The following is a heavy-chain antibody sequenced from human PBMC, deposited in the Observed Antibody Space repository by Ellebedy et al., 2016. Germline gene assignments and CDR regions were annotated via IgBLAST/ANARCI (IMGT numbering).Heavy chain of an antibody. CDR3: ARHRGKPYYDILTGYYSDY. V-gene: IGHV5-51*01. J-gene: IGHJ4*02. CDR2: IYPGDSDT. Sequence: GESLKISCKGSGYSFTSYWIGWVRQMPGKGLEWMGIIYPGDSDTRYSPSFQGQVTISADKSISTAYLQWSSLKASDTAMYYCARHRGKPYYDILTGYYSDYWGQGTLVTVSS. D-gene: IGHD3-9*01. CDR1: GYSFTSYW.